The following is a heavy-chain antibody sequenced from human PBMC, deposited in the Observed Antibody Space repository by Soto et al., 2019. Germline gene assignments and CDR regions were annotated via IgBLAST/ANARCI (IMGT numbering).Heavy chain of an antibody. CDR1: GFTFGIYS. D-gene: IGHD2-15*01. CDR3: ARGDRFRCTGDRCFSDGLFLS. CDR2: INGSSSTM. Sequence: EVQLVESGGGLVQRGGSLRLSCAASGFTFGIYSMNWVRQAPGKGLEWISYINGSSSTMYYADSVKGRFIISRDNADNSLYLQMSILRAADTAVYYCARGDRFRCTGDRCFSDGLFLSWGQGTLVTVSS. J-gene: IGHJ5*02. V-gene: IGHV3-48*01.